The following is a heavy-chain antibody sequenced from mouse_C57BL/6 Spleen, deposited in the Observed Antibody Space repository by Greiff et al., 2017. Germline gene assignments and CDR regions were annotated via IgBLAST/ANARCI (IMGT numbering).Heavy chain of an antibody. CDR1: GYTFTDYN. J-gene: IGHJ2*01. CDR2: INPNNGGT. V-gene: IGHV1-22*01. Sequence: DVQLQESGPELVKPGASVKMSCKASGYTFTDYNMHWVKQSHGKSLEWIGYINPNNGGTSYNQKFKGKATLTVNKSSSTAYMELRSLTSEDSAVYYCAEGHTGSSPLDYWGQGTTLTVSS. D-gene: IGHD1-1*01. CDR3: AEGHTGSSPLDY.